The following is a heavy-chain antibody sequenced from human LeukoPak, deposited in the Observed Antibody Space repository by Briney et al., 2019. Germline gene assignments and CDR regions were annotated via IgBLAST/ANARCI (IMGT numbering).Heavy chain of an antibody. D-gene: IGHD3-3*01. CDR3: ARAGGTYYDFWSAH. CDR2: INPHSGGT. J-gene: IGHJ4*02. CDR1: GYTFNDYY. V-gene: IGHV1-2*02. Sequence: ASVKVSCKASGYTFNDYYIHWVRQAPGQGLEWMGWINPHSGGTYYAQKFQGRVTITVDRSISTAYMELSRLRSDDTAVYYCARAGGTYYDFWSAHWGQGTLATVSS.